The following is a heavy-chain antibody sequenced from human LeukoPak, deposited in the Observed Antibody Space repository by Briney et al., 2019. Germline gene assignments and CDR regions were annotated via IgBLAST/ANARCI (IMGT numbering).Heavy chain of an antibody. D-gene: IGHD3-16*02. CDR1: GFTFSDYY. V-gene: IGHV3-11*01. Sequence: PGGSLRLSCAASGFTFSDYYMSWIRQAPGKGLEWVSYISSSGSTIYYADSVKGRFTISRDNAKNSLYLQMNSLRAEDTAVYYCAKVPNYDYVWGSYRYNWFDPWGQGTLVTVSS. J-gene: IGHJ5*02. CDR3: AKVPNYDYVWGSYRYNWFDP. CDR2: ISSSGSTI.